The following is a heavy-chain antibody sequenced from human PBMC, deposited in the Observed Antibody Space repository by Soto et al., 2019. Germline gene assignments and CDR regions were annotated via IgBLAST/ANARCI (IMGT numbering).Heavy chain of an antibody. CDR3: ARLSGDYYFDN. J-gene: IGHJ4*02. D-gene: IGHD1-26*01. Sequence: QVQLQESGPGLVKPSETLSLTCTVSGDSVSSGNSYWSWVRQPPGKGLEWIAYIYHTGIAFYNPSVKSRVTLSVDTSKNQFSLQLNSVTAADTAIYYCARLSGDYYFDNWGQGTLVNVSS. CDR2: IYHTGIA. CDR1: GDSVSSGNSY. V-gene: IGHV4-61*01.